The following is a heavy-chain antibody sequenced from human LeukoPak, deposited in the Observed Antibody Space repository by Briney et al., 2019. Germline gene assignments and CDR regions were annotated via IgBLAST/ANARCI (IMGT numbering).Heavy chain of an antibody. D-gene: IGHD5-12*01. CDR1: AFIFSGHW. V-gene: IGHV3-7*01. Sequence: PGGSLRLSCEGSAFIFSGHWMNWVRQTPGKGLEWVASIKEDGSERQYVDSVKGRFTISRDNAKNSLYLQMNSLRDEDTAVYYCAREFIVAAIRSGDAFDIWGQGTMVTVSS. CDR2: IKEDGSER. CDR3: AREFIVAAIRSGDAFDI. J-gene: IGHJ3*02.